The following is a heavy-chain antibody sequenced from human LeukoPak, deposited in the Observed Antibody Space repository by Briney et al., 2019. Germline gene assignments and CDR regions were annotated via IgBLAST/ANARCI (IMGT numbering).Heavy chain of an antibody. Sequence: ASVKVSCKASGGTFSSYAISWVRQAPGQGLEWMGGIIPIFGTANYAQKFQGRVTITADESTSTAYMELSSLRSEDTAVYYCARRGEIYCSSTSCYEGKYYFDYWGQGTLVTVSS. CDR2: IIPIFGTA. V-gene: IGHV1-69*13. CDR1: GGTFSSYA. J-gene: IGHJ4*02. CDR3: ARRGEIYCSSTSCYEGKYYFDY. D-gene: IGHD2-2*01.